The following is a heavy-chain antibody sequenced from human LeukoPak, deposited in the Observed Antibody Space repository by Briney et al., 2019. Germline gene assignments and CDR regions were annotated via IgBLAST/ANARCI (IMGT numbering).Heavy chain of an antibody. V-gene: IGHV3-7*01. D-gene: IGHD3-16*02. CDR1: GFTFSSYW. CDR2: IKLDGSER. CDR3: ARDFFAFGGVIALLDY. J-gene: IGHJ4*02. Sequence: GGSLRLSCAASGFTFSSYWMSWVRQAPGKGLEWVANIKLDGSERYYVDSVKGRFTISRDNAKKSLYLQMNSLRDEDTAVYYCARDFFAFGGVIALLDYWGQGTLVTVSS.